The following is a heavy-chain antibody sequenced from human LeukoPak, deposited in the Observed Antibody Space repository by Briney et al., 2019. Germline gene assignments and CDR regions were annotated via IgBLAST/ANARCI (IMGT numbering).Heavy chain of an antibody. J-gene: IGHJ6*03. CDR2: IIPIFGTA. CDR1: GGTFSSYA. D-gene: IGHD2-21*01. Sequence: GASVKVSCKASGGTFSSYAISWVRQAPGQGLEWMGGIIPIFGTANYAQKFQGRVTITADESTSTAYMELSSPRSEDTAVYYCAREAYCGGDCYSEFYYYYYMDVWGKGTTVTVSS. CDR3: AREAYCGGDCYSEFYYYYYMDV. V-gene: IGHV1-69*13.